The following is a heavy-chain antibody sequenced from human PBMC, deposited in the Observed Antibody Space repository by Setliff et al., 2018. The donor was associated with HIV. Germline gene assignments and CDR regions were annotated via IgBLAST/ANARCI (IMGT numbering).Heavy chain of an antibody. CDR3: ARGEQQLVRNAFDI. D-gene: IGHD6-13*01. V-gene: IGHV4-39*07. CDR1: GGSISSSRYY. J-gene: IGHJ3*02. CDR2: IYYSGNT. Sequence: TLSLTCSVSGGSISSSRYYWGWIRQPPGKGLEWIGSIYYSGNTYYNPSLKSRVAISVDTSKNQFSLRLSSVTAADTAVYYCARGEQQLVRNAFDIWGQGTMVTVSS.